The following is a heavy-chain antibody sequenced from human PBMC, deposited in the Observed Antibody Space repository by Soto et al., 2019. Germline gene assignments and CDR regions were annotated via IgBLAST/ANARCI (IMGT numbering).Heavy chain of an antibody. CDR1: GYTFSSFA. CDR3: ARRAGPHGVYGSSPTCRYYLGY. Sequence: QVQLVQSGAEVKKPGASVKVSCKSSGYTFSSFAISWVRQATGQGLEWLGWMRPDNGNTDYAENLQGRVTMTTDTSTSTAYMELRSLTSDDTAMYYCARRAGPHGVYGSSPTCRYYLGYWGQGTLVTVFS. V-gene: IGHV1-18*01. CDR2: MRPDNGNT. J-gene: IGHJ4*02. D-gene: IGHD2-2*01.